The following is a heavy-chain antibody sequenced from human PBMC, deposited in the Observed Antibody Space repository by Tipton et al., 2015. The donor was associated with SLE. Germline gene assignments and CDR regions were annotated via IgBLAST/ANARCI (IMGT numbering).Heavy chain of an antibody. V-gene: IGHV4-61*09. CDR1: GGSISSGSYY. Sequence: TLSLTCTVSGGSISSGSYYWSWIRQPAGKGLEWIGYIYYSGSTNYNPSLKSRVTISVDTSKNQFSLKLSSVTAADTAVYYCAREVGGNWGQGTLVTVSS. D-gene: IGHD1-26*01. CDR2: IYYSGST. J-gene: IGHJ4*02. CDR3: AREVGGN.